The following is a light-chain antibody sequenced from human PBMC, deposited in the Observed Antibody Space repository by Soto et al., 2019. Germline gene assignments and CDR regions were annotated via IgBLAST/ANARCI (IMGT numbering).Light chain of an antibody. CDR1: SSNIGAGYD. J-gene: IGLJ2*01. Sequence: QSVLTQPPSVSGAPGQRVTISCTGSSSNIGAGYDVHWYQQLPGTAPKLLIYGNSNRPSGVPDRFSGSKSGTSASLAITGLQAEDEADYYCFLSYTGVRPVVFGGGTKLTVL. V-gene: IGLV1-40*01. CDR2: GNS. CDR3: FLSYTGVRPVV.